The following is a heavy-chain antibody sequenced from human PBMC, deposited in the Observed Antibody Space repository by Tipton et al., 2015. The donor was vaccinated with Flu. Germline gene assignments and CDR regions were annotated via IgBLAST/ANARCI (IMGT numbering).Heavy chain of an antibody. CDR1: GGSISSYY. J-gene: IGHJ4*02. V-gene: IGHV4-59*01. CDR2: IYYSGST. D-gene: IGHD6-13*01. CDR3: ARAGSSWFLDY. Sequence: TLSLTCTVSGGSISSYYWSWIRQPPGKGLEWIGYIYYSGSTNYNPSLKSRVTISVDTSKNQFSLKLSSVTAADTAVYYCARAGSSWFLDYWGQGTLVTVSS.